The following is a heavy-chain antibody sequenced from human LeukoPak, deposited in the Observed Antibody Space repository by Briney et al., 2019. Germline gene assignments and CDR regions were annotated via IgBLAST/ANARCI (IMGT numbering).Heavy chain of an antibody. CDR3: ARHRGFSYYYDSSGVSYFDY. CDR2: IYYSGST. J-gene: IGHJ4*02. D-gene: IGHD3-22*01. CDR1: GGSISSSSYY. V-gene: IGHV4-39*01. Sequence: SETLSLTCTVSGGSISSSSYYWGWIRQPPGKGLEWIGSIYYSGSTYYNPSLKSRVTISVDTSKNQFSLKLSSVTAADTAVYYCARHRGFSYYYDSSGVSYFDYWGQGTLVTVSS.